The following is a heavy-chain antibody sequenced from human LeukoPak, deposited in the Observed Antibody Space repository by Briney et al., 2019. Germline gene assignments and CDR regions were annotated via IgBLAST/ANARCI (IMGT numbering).Heavy chain of an antibody. D-gene: IGHD3-22*01. CDR3: ARDPSYYYDSSGRAHLDY. CDR2: ISSSSSTI. CDR1: GSIFRSYS. J-gene: IGHJ4*02. Sequence: GGSLRLSCAASGSIFRSYSMNWVRQAPGKGLEWVSYISSSSSTIYYADSVKGRFTISRDNAKNSLYLQMNSLRDEDTAVYYCARDPSYYYDSSGRAHLDYWGQGTLVTVSS. V-gene: IGHV3-48*02.